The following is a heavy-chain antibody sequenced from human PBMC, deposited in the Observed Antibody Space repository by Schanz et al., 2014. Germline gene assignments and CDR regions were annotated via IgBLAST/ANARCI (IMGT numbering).Heavy chain of an antibody. CDR3: AKGPYYYYYMDV. Sequence: EMQLLESGGGLIQPGGSLRLSCAASGFTFSTHAMSWVRQAPGKGLEWVSSISGDHRNTFYADSVKGRFTISGDSSKYTVYLQMNSLRADDTAVYYCAKGPYYYYYMDVWGNGTTVTVSS. CDR1: GFTFSTHA. CDR2: ISGDHRNT. J-gene: IGHJ6*03. V-gene: IGHV3-23*01.